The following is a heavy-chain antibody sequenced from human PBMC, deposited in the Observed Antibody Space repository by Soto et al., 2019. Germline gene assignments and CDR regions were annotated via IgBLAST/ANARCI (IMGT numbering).Heavy chain of an antibody. J-gene: IGHJ6*02. CDR2: ISGGGGST. V-gene: IGHV3-23*01. D-gene: IGHD2-15*01. CDR1: TFTFKIYA. Sequence: EGQLLESGGGLVQPGGSLRLSCVASTFTFKIYAMPWVRQAPGKGLEWVSGISGGGGSTYYRASVKGRFTISRENSKNTLYLQMNRLRVDDTAVNYCAKGIAIRLVVAGNGMHVCVQGATVTVSS. CDR3: AKGIAIRLVVAGNGMHV.